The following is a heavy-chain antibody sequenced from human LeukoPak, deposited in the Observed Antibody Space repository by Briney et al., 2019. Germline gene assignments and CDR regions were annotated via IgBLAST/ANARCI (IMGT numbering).Heavy chain of an antibody. Sequence: ASVTVSFKTSGYPFISFGIAWLRQAPGQGLEWLGWSSPYNGKTEYSQKLQDRVTMTTDPSTSTAYMEMRSLRSDDTAVYYCARDPDKFNGRYSYFDYWGQGTLVTVSS. V-gene: IGHV1-18*01. CDR3: ARDPDKFNGRYSYFDY. J-gene: IGHJ4*02. CDR1: GYPFISFG. D-gene: IGHD5-18*01. CDR2: SSPYNGKT.